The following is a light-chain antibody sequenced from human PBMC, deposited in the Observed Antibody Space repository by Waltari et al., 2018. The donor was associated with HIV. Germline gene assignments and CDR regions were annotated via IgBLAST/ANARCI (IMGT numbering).Light chain of an antibody. Sequence: QSVLTQPPSASGTPGQRVAISCSGSSSNIGSNYVSWYQQLPGTAPKVLIYRSNQRPSGVPDRFSGSKSGTSVSLAISALRSEDEADYYCATWDDSLSGPVFGGGTKLTVL. V-gene: IGLV1-47*01. CDR1: SSNIGSNY. J-gene: IGLJ3*02. CDR2: RSN. CDR3: ATWDDSLSGPV.